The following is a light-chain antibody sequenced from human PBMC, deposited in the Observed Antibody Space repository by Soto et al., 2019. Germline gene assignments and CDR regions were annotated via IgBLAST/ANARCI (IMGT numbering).Light chain of an antibody. J-gene: IGLJ1*01. CDR1: SSEVCGYNY. CDR2: DVS. Sequence: QSVLTQPASVSGSPGQSITISCTGTSSEVCGYNYVSWYQQHPGKAPKFMIYDVSNRPSGVSNRFSGSKSDNTASLTISGLQAEDEADYYCSSYTTSNTRQIVFGTGTKVTVL. V-gene: IGLV2-14*01. CDR3: SSYTTSNTRQIV.